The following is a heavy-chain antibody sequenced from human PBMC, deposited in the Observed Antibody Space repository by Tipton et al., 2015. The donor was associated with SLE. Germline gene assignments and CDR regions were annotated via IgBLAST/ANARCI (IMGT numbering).Heavy chain of an antibody. Sequence: QLVQSGAEVKKPGASVKVSCKASGYTFTSYGISWVRQAPGQGLEWMGWMNPNSGNTGYAQKFQGRVTMTRNTSISTAYMELSSLRSEDTAVYYCARAWIAVQEGDYWGQGTLVTVSS. D-gene: IGHD6-19*01. CDR2: MNPNSGNT. J-gene: IGHJ4*02. CDR1: GYTFTSYG. V-gene: IGHV1-8*02. CDR3: ARAWIAVQEGDY.